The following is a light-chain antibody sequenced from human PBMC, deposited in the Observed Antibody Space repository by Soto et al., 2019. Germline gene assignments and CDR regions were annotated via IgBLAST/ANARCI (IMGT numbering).Light chain of an antibody. V-gene: IGKV2-30*01. J-gene: IGKJ2*01. Sequence: DVVLTQSPLFLSATLGQPASISCRSSEGLVYGDDNTYLSWFQRRPGHAPRRLIYAVSDRDSGVPDRFSGSGSGTDFTLRISRVEAEDVGVYFCMQGTHWPFTFGQGTKLEIK. CDR1: EGLVYGDDNTY. CDR2: AVS. CDR3: MQGTHWPFT.